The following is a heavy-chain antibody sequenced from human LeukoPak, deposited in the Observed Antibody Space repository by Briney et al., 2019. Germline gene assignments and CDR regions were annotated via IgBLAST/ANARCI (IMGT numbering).Heavy chain of an antibody. CDR2: INPGNGDT. V-gene: IGHV1-3*03. CDR3: TLYNY. CDR1: GYSFTNQD. J-gene: IGHJ4*02. Sequence: ASVKVSCKASGYSFTNQDMHWVRQAPGQSLEWMGCINPGNGDTKYSQEFQGRVTITSDTSATTAYMELSSLSSEDKAVYYYTLYNYWGQGTLVTVSS. D-gene: IGHD1-14*01.